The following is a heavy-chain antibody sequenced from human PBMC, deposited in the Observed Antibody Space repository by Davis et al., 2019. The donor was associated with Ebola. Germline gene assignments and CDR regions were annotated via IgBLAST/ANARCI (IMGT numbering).Heavy chain of an antibody. CDR2: IGGLGAST. V-gene: IGHV3-23*01. D-gene: IGHD1-26*01. J-gene: IGHJ5*02. CDR1: GFTFSNSA. Sequence: GGSLRLSCAASGFTFSNSAMSWVRQAPGKGLEWVSTIGGLGASTYYADSVKGRFTISRDNSEKTVYLQMNNLRAEDTAIYYCAKDTPWEPIDLWRQGTLVTVSS. CDR3: AKDTPWEPIDL.